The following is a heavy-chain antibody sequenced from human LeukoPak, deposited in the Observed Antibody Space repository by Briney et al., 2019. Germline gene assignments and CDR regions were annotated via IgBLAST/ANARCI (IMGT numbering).Heavy chain of an antibody. V-gene: IGHV1-24*01. Sequence: GASVKVSCKVSGYTLTELSMHWVRQAPGKGLEWMGGFDPQDGETIYAQKVQGRVTMTEDTSTDTAYMELSSLRSEDTAVYYCASYYGDYVNFDYWGQGTLVTVSS. CDR1: GYTLTELS. J-gene: IGHJ4*02. CDR2: FDPQDGET. CDR3: ASYYGDYVNFDY. D-gene: IGHD4-17*01.